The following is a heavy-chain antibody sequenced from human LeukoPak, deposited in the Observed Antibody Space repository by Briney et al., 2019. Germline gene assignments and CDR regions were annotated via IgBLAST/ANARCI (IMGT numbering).Heavy chain of an antibody. CDR1: GFTFSNYA. CDR2: ISGSGGST. CDR3: AKDDYSYYAMDV. J-gene: IGHJ6*02. V-gene: IGHV3-23*01. Sequence: GGSLRLSCAASGFTFSNYAMSWVRQAPGKGLEWVSTISGSGGSTFYADSVKGRFTISRDNSRNTLYLQMNSLRAEDTAIYYCAKDDYSYYAMDVWDRGTTVTVSS.